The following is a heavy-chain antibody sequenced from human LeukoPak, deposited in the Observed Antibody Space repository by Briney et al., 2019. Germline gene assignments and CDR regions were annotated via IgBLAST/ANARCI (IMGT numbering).Heavy chain of an antibody. J-gene: IGHJ3*02. CDR3: ARSGSGYDDAFDI. Sequence: GGSLRLSCAASGFTFSSYAMHWVRQAPGKGLEWVAVISYDGSNKYYADSVKGRFTTSRDNSKNTLYLQMNSLRAEDTAVYYCARSGSGYDDAFDIWGQGTMVTVSS. V-gene: IGHV3-30-3*01. CDR1: GFTFSSYA. CDR2: ISYDGSNK. D-gene: IGHD5-12*01.